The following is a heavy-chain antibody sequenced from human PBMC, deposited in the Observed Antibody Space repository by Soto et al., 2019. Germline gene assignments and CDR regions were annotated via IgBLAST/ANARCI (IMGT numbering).Heavy chain of an antibody. J-gene: IGHJ6*02. D-gene: IGHD2-2*01. CDR3: ARDWTGVLSSTIVLYGMDV. V-gene: IGHV1-69*13. CDR2: IIPIFGTA. Sequence: SVKVSCKASGGTFSSYAISWVRQAPGQGLEWMGGIIPIFGTANYAQKFQGRVTITADESTSTAYMELSSLRSEDTAVYYCARDWTGVLSSTIVLYGMDVWGQGTTVTVSS. CDR1: GGTFSSYA.